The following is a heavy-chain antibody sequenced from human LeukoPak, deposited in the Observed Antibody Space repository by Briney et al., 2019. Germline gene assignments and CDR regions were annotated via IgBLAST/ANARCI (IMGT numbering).Heavy chain of an antibody. CDR1: GFTFSSYA. J-gene: IGHJ6*02. CDR2: ISGSGGST. Sequence: PGGSLRLSCAASGFTFSSYAMSWVRQAPGKGLEWVSAISGSGGSTYYADSVKGRFTISRDNSKNTLYLQMNSLRAEDTAVYYCARDYCSSVSCQNKRYYYYGMDVWGQGTTVTVSS. V-gene: IGHV3-23*01. D-gene: IGHD2-15*01. CDR3: ARDYCSSVSCQNKRYYYYGMDV.